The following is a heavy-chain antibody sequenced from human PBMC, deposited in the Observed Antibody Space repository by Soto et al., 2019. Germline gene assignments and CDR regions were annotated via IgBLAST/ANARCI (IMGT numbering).Heavy chain of an antibody. D-gene: IGHD2-15*01. J-gene: IGHJ5*02. CDR2: INHSGST. Sequence: PLEALCLNCAVDGGFFGGYDGSWIRPPPGKGLEWIGEINHSGSTNYNPSLKSRVTISVDTSKNQFSLKLSSVTAADTAVYYCARRTAKVVVAATPLLNWFDPWGQGTLVTVSS. CDR3: ARRTAKVVVAATPLLNWFDP. CDR1: GGFFGGYD. V-gene: IGHV4-34*01.